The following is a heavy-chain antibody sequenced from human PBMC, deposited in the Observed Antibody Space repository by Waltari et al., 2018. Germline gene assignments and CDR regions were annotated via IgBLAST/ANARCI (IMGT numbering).Heavy chain of an antibody. Sequence: QLQLQESGPGLVKPSETLSLTCTVSGGSISSSSYYWGWIRQPPGKGLEWIGSIDYSGSTYYNPSLKSRVTISVDTSKNQFSLKLSSVTAADTAVYYCARRKEPPTLGVAFDIWGQGTMVTVSS. CDR3: ARRKEPPTLGVAFDI. V-gene: IGHV4-39*01. CDR2: IDYSGST. J-gene: IGHJ3*02. D-gene: IGHD3-16*01. CDR1: GGSISSSSYY.